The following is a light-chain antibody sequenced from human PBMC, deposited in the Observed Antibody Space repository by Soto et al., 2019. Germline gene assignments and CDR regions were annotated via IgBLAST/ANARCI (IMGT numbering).Light chain of an antibody. CDR2: GAS. CDR1: QRVGSN. Sequence: EVVLTQSPGILSLSPGERATLSCRASQRVGSNLAWYQQTPGQPPRLLIYGASTRATDIPDRFTGSGSGTDFLLTISRLEPADFAVYYCQHYGTSFATFGPGTQV. CDR3: QHYGTSFAT. J-gene: IGKJ1*01. V-gene: IGKV3-20*01.